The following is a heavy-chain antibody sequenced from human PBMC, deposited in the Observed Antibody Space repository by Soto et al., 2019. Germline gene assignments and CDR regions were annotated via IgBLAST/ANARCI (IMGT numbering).Heavy chain of an antibody. D-gene: IGHD2-15*01. CDR3: ARTETRYCSGGSCYAGVYNWFDP. Sequence: QVQLQESGPGLVKPSQTLSLTCTVSGGSISSGGYYWSWIRQHPGKGLEWIGYIYYSGSTYYNPSLKSRVTLSVDTSKNQFFLKLSSVTAADTAVYYCARTETRYCSGGSCYAGVYNWFDPWGQGTLVTVSS. J-gene: IGHJ5*02. CDR2: IYYSGST. CDR1: GGSISSGGYY. V-gene: IGHV4-31*03.